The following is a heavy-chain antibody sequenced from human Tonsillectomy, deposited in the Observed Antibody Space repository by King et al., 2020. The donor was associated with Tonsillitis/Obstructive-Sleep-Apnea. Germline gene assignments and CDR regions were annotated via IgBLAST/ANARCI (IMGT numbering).Heavy chain of an antibody. D-gene: IGHD2-2*01. Sequence: VQLVESGGGLVKPGGSLRLSCAAYGFIFKNAWMTWVRQAPGKGLEWVGRMKSKIDDGTTDYAAPVKGRFTISRDDSKNTLYLQMNSLKTEDTAVYYCTTDNVLPDARDAFDIWGQGTVVTVSS. V-gene: IGHV3-15*01. CDR1: GFIFKNAW. CDR2: MKSKIDDGTT. J-gene: IGHJ3*02. CDR3: TTDNVLPDARDAFDI.